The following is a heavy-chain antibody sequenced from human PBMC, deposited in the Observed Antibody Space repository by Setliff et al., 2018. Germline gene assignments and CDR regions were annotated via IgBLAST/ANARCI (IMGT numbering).Heavy chain of an antibody. J-gene: IGHJ3*01. CDR3: ARGNNWEPDAFDV. Sequence: SETLSLTCTVSGGSISSSSYYWSWIRQPPGKGLEWIAYIYYSGSTNYNPSLKSRVTISVDTSKNQFSLKLSSVTAADTAVYYCARGNNWEPDAFDVWGQGTMVTVSS. V-gene: IGHV4-61*01. D-gene: IGHD1-20*01. CDR2: IYYSGST. CDR1: GGSISSSSYY.